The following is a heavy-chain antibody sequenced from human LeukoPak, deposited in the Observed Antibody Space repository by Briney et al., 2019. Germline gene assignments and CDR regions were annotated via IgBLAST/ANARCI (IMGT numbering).Heavy chain of an antibody. J-gene: IGHJ4*02. Sequence: GGSLRLSCAVSGFTVSGNYMSWVRQAPGKGLEWVSLIYSGGTTYYADSVKGRFTISRDNSKNTLFLEMNSLRVEDTAVYYCAKGRGFRVWDPWDNWGQGTLITVSS. D-gene: IGHD3-16*01. V-gene: IGHV3-53*01. CDR3: AKGRGFRVWDPWDN. CDR2: IYSGGTT. CDR1: GFTVSGNY.